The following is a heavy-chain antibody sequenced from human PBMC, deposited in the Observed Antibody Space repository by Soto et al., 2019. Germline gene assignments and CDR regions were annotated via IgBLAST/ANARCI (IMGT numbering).Heavy chain of an antibody. D-gene: IGHD6-6*01. CDR3: ARDSSSSFGFDP. Sequence: ASVKVSCKASGYTFTGYYMHWVRQAPGQGLEWMGWINPSSGGTNYAQKFQGRVTMTRDTSISTAYMELSRLRSDDTAVYYCARDSSSSFGFDPWGQGTLVTVSS. V-gene: IGHV1-2*02. J-gene: IGHJ5*02. CDR2: INPSSGGT. CDR1: GYTFTGYY.